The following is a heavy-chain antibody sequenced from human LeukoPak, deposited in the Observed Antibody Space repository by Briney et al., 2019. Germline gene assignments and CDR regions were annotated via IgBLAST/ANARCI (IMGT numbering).Heavy chain of an antibody. CDR1: GGSINSGDYY. CDR2: IYYSGNT. J-gene: IGHJ4*02. CDR3: ARHGERGYSYGHDY. V-gene: IGHV4-30-4*01. Sequence: SETLSLTCTVSGGSINSGDYYWNWIRQPPGKALEWVGYIYYSGNTIYNPSLESRVTISLDTSKNQFSLKLSSVTAADTAVYYCARHGERGYSYGHDYWGQGTLVTVSS. D-gene: IGHD5-18*01.